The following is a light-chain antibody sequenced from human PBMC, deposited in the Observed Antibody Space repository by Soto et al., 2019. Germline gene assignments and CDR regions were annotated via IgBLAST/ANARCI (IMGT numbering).Light chain of an antibody. CDR1: QNIDKW. CDR2: DAS. J-gene: IGKJ1*01. CDR3: QQYDSYSPWK. V-gene: IGKV1-5*01. Sequence: DIQMTQSPSTLSASVGDRVTITCRASQNIDKWLAWHQQRPGKAPKLLIYDASSLEIGVPSRFSASGSGTEFTLTISSLQPDDFATYYCQQYDSYSPWKFGQGTKV.